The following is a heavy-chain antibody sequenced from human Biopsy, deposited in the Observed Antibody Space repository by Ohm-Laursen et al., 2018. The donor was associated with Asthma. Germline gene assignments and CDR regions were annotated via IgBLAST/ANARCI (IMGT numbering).Heavy chain of an antibody. CDR1: GGTLNNYA. CDR3: ARVDAIMISGDFYFYPGFDL. CDR2: IIPMYGVP. Sequence: SSVKVSCKASGGTLNNYAINWVRQAPGQGLEWMGGIIPMYGVPKVAQRFQGRVTITADESTSTAYMEMSSLRSEDTAVYYCARVDAIMISGDFYFYPGFDLWGQGTTVRVSS. D-gene: IGHD3-16*01. V-gene: IGHV1-69*01. J-gene: IGHJ6*02.